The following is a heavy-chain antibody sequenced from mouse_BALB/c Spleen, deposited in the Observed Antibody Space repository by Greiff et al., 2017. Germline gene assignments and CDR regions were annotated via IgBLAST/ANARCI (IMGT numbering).Heavy chain of an antibody. CDR2: INPSNGGT. Sequence: VQTQQPGAEPVKPGASVKLSCKASGYTFTSFYMYWVKQRPGQGLEWIGGINPSNGGTNFNEKFKSKATLTVDKSSSTAYMQLSSLTSEDSAVYYCTRGDYDGYWFAYWGQGTLVTVSA. CDR1: GYTFTSFY. J-gene: IGHJ3*01. CDR3: TRGDYDGYWFAY. V-gene: IGHV1S81*02. D-gene: IGHD1-2*01.